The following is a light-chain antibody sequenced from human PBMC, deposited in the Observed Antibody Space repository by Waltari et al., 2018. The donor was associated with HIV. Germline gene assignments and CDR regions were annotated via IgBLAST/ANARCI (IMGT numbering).Light chain of an antibody. Sequence: QSALTQPPSASGSPGQSITLSCTGASNDVGRYNYVSWYQHHPGKAPKLVIYDISNRPSGVSNRFSGSKSGTTASLTISGLQAEDEADYYCSSYTSSRTFVFGGGTKLTVL. CDR3: SSYTSSRTFV. CDR2: DIS. CDR1: SNDVGRYNY. J-gene: IGLJ2*01. V-gene: IGLV2-14*03.